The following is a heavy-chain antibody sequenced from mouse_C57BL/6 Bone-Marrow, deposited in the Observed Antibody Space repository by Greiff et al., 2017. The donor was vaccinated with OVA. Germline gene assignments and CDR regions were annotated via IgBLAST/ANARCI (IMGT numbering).Heavy chain of an antibody. D-gene: IGHD2-1*01. Sequence: EVQLQQSGPELVKPGASVKISCKASGYTFTDYYMNWVKQSHGKSLEWIGDINPNNGGTSYNQKFKGKATLTVDKSSSTAYMELRSLTSEDSAVYYCANGNGFFDYWGQGTTLTVSS. CDR3: ANGNGFFDY. J-gene: IGHJ2*01. CDR1: GYTFTDYY. CDR2: INPNNGGT. V-gene: IGHV1-26*01.